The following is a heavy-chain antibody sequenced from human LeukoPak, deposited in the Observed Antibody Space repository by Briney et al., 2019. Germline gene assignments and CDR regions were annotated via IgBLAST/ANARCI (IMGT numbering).Heavy chain of an antibody. CDR3: ARQARGGVLRYFDWLRTHFDY. J-gene: IGHJ4*02. V-gene: IGHV4-39*01. CDR2: IYYSGST. CDR1: GGSICSSSYY. D-gene: IGHD3-9*01. Sequence: PSETLSLTCTVSGGSICSSSYYWGWIRQPPGKGLEWIGSIYYSGSTYYNPSLKSRVTISVDTSKNQFSLKLSSVTAADTAVYYCARQARGGVLRYFDWLRTHFDYWGQGTLVTVSS.